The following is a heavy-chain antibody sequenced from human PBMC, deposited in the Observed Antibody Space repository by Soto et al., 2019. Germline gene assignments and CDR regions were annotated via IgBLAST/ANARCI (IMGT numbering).Heavy chain of an antibody. CDR1: GFTFNNYG. CDR2: IWYDGSHE. Sequence: GGSLRLSCAASGFTFNNYGMYWVRQAPGKGLEWVAVIWYDGSHESYADSVKGRFTISRDNSKNTLYLQMNSLRAEDTAVYYCARDRYSYDSRAYQGVDWYFDLWGRGTLVTVSS. D-gene: IGHD3-22*01. J-gene: IGHJ2*01. V-gene: IGHV3-33*01. CDR3: ARDRYSYDSRAYQGVDWYFDL.